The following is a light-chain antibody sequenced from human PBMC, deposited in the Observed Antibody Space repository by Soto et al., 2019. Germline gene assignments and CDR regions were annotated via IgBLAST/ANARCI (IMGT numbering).Light chain of an antibody. V-gene: IGKV3-11*01. CDR2: DAS. Sequence: EIVLTQSPAALSLSPGERASLSCRASQSVSSYLAWYQQKPGQAPRLLIYDASNRATGIPARFSGSGSGTDFTLTISSLEPEDFAVYYCQQRSNLLTFVQGTKVEIK. CDR3: QQRSNLLT. J-gene: IGKJ1*01. CDR1: QSVSSY.